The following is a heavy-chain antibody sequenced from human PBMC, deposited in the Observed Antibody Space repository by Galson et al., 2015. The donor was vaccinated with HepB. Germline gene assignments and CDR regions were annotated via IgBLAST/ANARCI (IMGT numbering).Heavy chain of an antibody. J-gene: IGHJ4*02. V-gene: IGHV3-23*01. CDR1: GFTFSSYA. CDR3: AKAEYYGSGSYAFDY. CDR2: ISGSGVNT. Sequence: SLRLSCAASGFTFSSYAMSWVRQAPGKGLEWVSAISGSGVNTYYADSVKGRFTISRDNSKNTLYLQMNSLRAEDTALYYCAKAEYYGSGSYAFDYWGQGTLVTVSS. D-gene: IGHD3-10*01.